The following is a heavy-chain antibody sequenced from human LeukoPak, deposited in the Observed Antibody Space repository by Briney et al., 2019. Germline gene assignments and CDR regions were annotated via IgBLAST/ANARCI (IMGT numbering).Heavy chain of an antibody. D-gene: IGHD2-8*01. CDR1: GFTFSSYA. CDR2: ISYDGSNK. Sequence: PGGSLRLSCAASGFTFSSYAMHWVRQAPGKGLEWVAVISYDGSNKYYADSVKGRFTISRDNSKNTLYLQMNSLRAEDTAVYYCAREAQTNGDYYMDVWGKGPRSPSP. J-gene: IGHJ6*03. V-gene: IGHV3-30*04. CDR3: AREAQTNGDYYMDV.